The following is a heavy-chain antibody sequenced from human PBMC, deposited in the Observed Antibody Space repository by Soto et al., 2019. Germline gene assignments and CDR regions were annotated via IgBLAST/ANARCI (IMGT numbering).Heavy chain of an antibody. CDR2: ISYDGSNK. Sequence: QVQLVESGGGVVQPGRSLRLSCAASGFTFSSYGMHWVRQAPGKGLEWVAVISYDGSNKYYADSVKGRFTISRDNSKNTLYLQMNSLRAEDTAVYYCAREPGHYYDSSGYSTFDYWGQGTLVTVSS. D-gene: IGHD3-22*01. V-gene: IGHV3-30*03. CDR3: AREPGHYYDSSGYSTFDY. CDR1: GFTFSSYG. J-gene: IGHJ4*02.